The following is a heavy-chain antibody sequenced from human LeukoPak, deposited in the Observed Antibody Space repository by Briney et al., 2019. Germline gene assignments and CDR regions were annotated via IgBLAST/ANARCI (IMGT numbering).Heavy chain of an antibody. CDR2: IYTSGST. V-gene: IGHV4-61*02. Sequence: SETLSLTCTVSGGSISSGGYYWSWIRQPAGKGLEWIGRIYTSGSTNYNPSLKSRVTMSVDTSKNQFSLKLSSVTAADTAVYYCARVFVTAPTYCSSTSCYNYYYYYMDVWGKGTTVTVSS. CDR1: GGSISSGGYY. J-gene: IGHJ6*03. CDR3: ARVFVTAPTYCSSTSCYNYYYYYMDV. D-gene: IGHD2-2*02.